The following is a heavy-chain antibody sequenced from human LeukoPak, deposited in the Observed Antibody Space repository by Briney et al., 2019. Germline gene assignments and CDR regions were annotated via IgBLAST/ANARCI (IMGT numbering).Heavy chain of an antibody. CDR2: INPSGGST. CDR3: ARGYSSGWYTDLIVDFDY. Sequence: ASVKVSCKASGYTFTRYYMHWVRQAPGQGLEWMGIINPSGGSTSYAQKFQGRVTMTRDTSTSTVYMELSSLRSEDTAVYYCARGYSSGWYTDLIVDFDYWGQGTLVTVSS. D-gene: IGHD6-19*01. V-gene: IGHV1-46*01. J-gene: IGHJ4*02. CDR1: GYTFTRYY.